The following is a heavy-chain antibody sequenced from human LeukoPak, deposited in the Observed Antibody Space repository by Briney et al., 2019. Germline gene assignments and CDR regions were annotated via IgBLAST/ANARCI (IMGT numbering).Heavy chain of an antibody. CDR2: ISAYNGNT. CDR1: GYTFTSYG. V-gene: IGHV1-18*01. Sequence: ASVKVSCKASGYTFTSYGISWVRQAPGQGLEWMGWISAYNGNTNYAQKLQGRVTVTTDTSTSTAYMELRSLRSDDTAVYYCARAMYYYDSSGYYDYWGQGTLVTVSS. D-gene: IGHD3-22*01. CDR3: ARAMYYYDSSGYYDY. J-gene: IGHJ4*02.